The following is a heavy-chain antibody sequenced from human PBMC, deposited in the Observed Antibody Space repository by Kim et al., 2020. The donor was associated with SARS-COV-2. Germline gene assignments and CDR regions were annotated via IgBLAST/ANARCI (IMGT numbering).Heavy chain of an antibody. V-gene: IGHV3-7*01. Sequence: GGSLRLSCAASGFTFGSYWMNWVRQAPGRGLEWVGNIKPDGSESTYIDSVKGRFTFFRDNAKSSLYLQMNSLRAEDTAVYYCVRDLWSDWSPWGYWGQGTLVTVST. J-gene: IGHJ4*02. CDR2: IKPDGSES. D-gene: IGHD3-3*01. CDR1: GFTFGSYW. CDR3: VRDLWSDWSPWGY.